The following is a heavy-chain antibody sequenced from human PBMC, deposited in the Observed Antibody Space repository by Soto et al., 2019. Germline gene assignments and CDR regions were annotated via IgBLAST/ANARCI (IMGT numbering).Heavy chain of an antibody. CDR1: GFTFSDFF. V-gene: IGHV3-11*06. J-gene: IGHJ4*02. D-gene: IGHD2-21*01. CDR2: ISSSSTHT. Sequence: GGSLRLSCAASGFTFSDFFMSWFRQAPGKGLEWVSFISSSSTHTNYADSVKGRFTVSRDNAKNSLYLQMTSLRVEDTAVYFCARDRTYGDVDYWGPGTLVTVSS. CDR3: ARDRTYGDVDY.